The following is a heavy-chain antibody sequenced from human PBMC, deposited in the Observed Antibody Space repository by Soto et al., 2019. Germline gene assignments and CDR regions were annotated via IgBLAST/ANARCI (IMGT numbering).Heavy chain of an antibody. Sequence: QVQLVQSGAEVKKPGASVKVSCKASGYTFTGYYMHWVRQAPGQGLEWMGWINPNSGGTNYAQKFQGWVTMTKDTSSRTAYMGLSRLRSDDTAVYYCAREGISGYSYGYGSTANWFDPWGQGTLVTVSS. CDR3: AREGISGYSYGYGSTANWFDP. V-gene: IGHV1-2*04. J-gene: IGHJ5*02. CDR1: GYTFTGYY. D-gene: IGHD5-18*01. CDR2: INPNSGGT.